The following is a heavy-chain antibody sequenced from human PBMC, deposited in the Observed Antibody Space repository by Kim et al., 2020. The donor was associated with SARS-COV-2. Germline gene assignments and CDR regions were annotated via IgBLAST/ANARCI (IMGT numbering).Heavy chain of an antibody. J-gene: IGHJ5*02. CDR3: ARLAYYDERTEGLDT. D-gene: IGHD3-3*01. V-gene: IGHV4-39*01. Sequence: PSLESRITISVEASKNPSSLKLSSVTAADTAVYYCARLAYYDERTEGLDTWGQGTLVTVSS.